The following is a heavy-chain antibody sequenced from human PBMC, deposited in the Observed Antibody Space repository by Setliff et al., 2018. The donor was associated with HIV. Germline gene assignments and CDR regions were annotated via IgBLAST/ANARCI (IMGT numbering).Heavy chain of an antibody. CDR3: ARGDRRIIAASGSGWFDP. J-gene: IGHJ5*02. D-gene: IGHD6-13*01. Sequence: SETLSLTCSVSGGSISSRSPYYWGWIRQPPGKGLEWIGSIYPGNTYYNPSLKNRVTISLDTSNNQFFLKLTSVTAADTAVYYCARGDRRIIAASGSGWFDPWGQGTLVTVSS. V-gene: IGHV4-39*01. CDR2: IYPGNT. CDR1: GGSISSRSPYY.